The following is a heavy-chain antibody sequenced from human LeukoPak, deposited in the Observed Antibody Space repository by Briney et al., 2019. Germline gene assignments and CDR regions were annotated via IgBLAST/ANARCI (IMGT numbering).Heavy chain of an antibody. V-gene: IGHV4-34*01. D-gene: IGHD1-26*01. Sequence: PSETLSLTCAVYGGSFSGYYWSWIRQPPGKGLEWIGEINHSGSTNYNPSLKSRVTISVDTSKNQFSLKLSSVTAADTAVYYCARGDVGADDAFDIWGQGTMVTVSS. CDR2: INHSGST. CDR1: GGSFSGYY. J-gene: IGHJ3*02. CDR3: ARGDVGADDAFDI.